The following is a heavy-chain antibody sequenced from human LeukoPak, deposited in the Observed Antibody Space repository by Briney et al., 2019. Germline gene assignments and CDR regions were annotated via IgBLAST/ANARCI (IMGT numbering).Heavy chain of an antibody. CDR2: IYYSGST. CDR3: ARGGWNKFDY. J-gene: IGHJ4*02. CDR1: GGSISRSSYY. D-gene: IGHD3-22*01. Sequence: SETLSLTCTVSGGSISRSSYYWGWIRQPPGKGLEYIGNIYYSGSTDYNPSLKSRVTISVDMSKDQFSLKLSSVTAADTAVYYCARGGWNKFDYWGQGTLVTVSS. V-gene: IGHV4-39*07.